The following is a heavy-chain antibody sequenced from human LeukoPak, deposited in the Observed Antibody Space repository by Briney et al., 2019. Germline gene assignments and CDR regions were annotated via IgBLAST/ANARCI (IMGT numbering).Heavy chain of an antibody. CDR3: SKARTYSSTSEADS. J-gene: IGHJ4*02. D-gene: IGHD6-6*01. Sequence: PGGSLRLSCAASGFTFSTYTMNWVRQAPGKGLEWVSYISSNSTIIYYADSVKGRFTISRDNAWNSLYLQMYSLRAEDMALWYCSKARTYSSTSEADSWGQGTLVTVSS. V-gene: IGHV3-48*01. CDR2: ISSNSTII. CDR1: GFTFSTYT.